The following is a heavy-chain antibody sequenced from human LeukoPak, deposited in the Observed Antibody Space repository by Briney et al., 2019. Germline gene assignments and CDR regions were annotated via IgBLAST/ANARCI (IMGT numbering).Heavy chain of an antibody. Sequence: ASVKVSCKASGYTFTGYYMHWVRQAPGQGLEWMGRINPNSGGTNYAQKFQGRVTMTRDTSISTAYMELSRLRSDDTAVYYCARDERYYYGSGSPRAGYWGQGTLVTVSS. CDR2: INPNSGGT. CDR1: GYTFTGYY. D-gene: IGHD3-10*01. CDR3: ARDERYYYGSGSPRAGY. V-gene: IGHV1-2*06. J-gene: IGHJ4*02.